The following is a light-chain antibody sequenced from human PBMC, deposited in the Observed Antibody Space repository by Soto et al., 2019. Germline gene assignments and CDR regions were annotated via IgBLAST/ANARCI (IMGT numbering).Light chain of an antibody. CDR1: QSVSFN. J-gene: IGKJ1*01. Sequence: EIVMTQSPATLSVSPGERATLSCRASQSVSFNLAWYQQKPGQAPRLLIYGASTRATGIPARFSGSGSGTEFTLTISSLQSEDFAVYYCQQFNNWPRTFGQGTKVEIK. V-gene: IGKV3-15*01. CDR3: QQFNNWPRT. CDR2: GAS.